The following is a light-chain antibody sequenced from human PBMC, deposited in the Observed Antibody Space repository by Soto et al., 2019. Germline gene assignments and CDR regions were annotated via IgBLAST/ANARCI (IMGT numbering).Light chain of an antibody. V-gene: IGKV1-5*03. CDR1: HSISSW. CDR3: QKYNSAPLT. Sequence: DIQMTQSPSTLSASVGDRVTITCRASHSISSWLAWYQQKPGKAPKLLIYKASSLESGVPSRFSGSGSGTDFTLTISSLQPEDVATYYCQKYNSAPLTFGGGTKVDIK. CDR2: KAS. J-gene: IGKJ4*01.